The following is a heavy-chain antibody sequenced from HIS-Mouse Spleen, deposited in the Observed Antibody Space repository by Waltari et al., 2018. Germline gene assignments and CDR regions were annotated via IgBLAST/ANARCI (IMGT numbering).Heavy chain of an antibody. Sequence: EVQLVESGGGLVQPGGSLRLSCAASGFTFSSYSMNGVRPAPGKGLLLVSYIISSSITIYYAYSVKVRFTISRDNAKNSLYLQMNSLRAEDTAVYYCARYRGYYGDYWGQGTLVTVSS. CDR3: ARYRGYYGDY. CDR2: IISSSITI. J-gene: IGHJ4*02. D-gene: IGHD3-22*01. V-gene: IGHV3-48*01. CDR1: GFTFSSYS.